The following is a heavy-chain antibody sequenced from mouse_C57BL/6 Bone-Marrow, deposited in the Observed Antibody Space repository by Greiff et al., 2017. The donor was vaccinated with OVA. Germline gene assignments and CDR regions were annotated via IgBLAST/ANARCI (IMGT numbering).Heavy chain of an antibody. CDR2: INPSTGGT. CDR3: ARLKGDYYGSTWYFDV. Sequence: VQLQQSGPELVKPGASVKISCKASGYSFTGYYMNWVKQSPEKSLEWIGEINPSTGGTTYNQKFKAKATLTVDKSSSTAYMQLKSLTSEDAAVYYCARLKGDYYGSTWYFDVWGTGTTVTVSS. CDR1: GYSFTGYY. V-gene: IGHV1-42*01. D-gene: IGHD1-1*01. J-gene: IGHJ1*03.